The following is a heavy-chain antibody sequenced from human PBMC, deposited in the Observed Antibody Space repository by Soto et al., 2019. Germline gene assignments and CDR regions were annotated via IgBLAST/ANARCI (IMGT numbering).Heavy chain of an antibody. CDR3: TRKTPPTGMEV. CDR1: GFAFGTYG. D-gene: IGHD3-9*01. V-gene: IGHV3-30*03. CDR2: ISYDGAKK. Sequence: GGSLRLSCEASGFAFGTYGMHWVRQAPGKGLEWLAFISYDGAKKHYADSVKGRFTISREDGKNSLYLQMNNLRVGDTAVYYCTRKTPPTGMEVWGQGATVTVSS. J-gene: IGHJ6*02.